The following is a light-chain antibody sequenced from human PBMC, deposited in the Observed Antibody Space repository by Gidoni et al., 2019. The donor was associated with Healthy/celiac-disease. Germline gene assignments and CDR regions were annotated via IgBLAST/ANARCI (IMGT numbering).Light chain of an antibody. J-gene: IGLJ1*01. V-gene: IGLV2-14*01. CDR2: EVS. CDR3: SSYTSSSTYV. Sequence: QSALTQPASVSGSPGQSITISCTGTSSDVGGYNYVPWYQQHPGKAPKLMIYEVSHRPSGVSNRFSGSKSGNTASLTISGLQAEDEADYYCSSYTSSSTYVFGTGTKVTVL. CDR1: SSDVGGYNY.